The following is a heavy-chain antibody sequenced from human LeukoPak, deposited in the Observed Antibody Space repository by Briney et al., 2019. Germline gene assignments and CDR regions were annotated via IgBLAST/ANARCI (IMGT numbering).Heavy chain of an antibody. Sequence: GGSLRLSCAASGFTFRTYGMHWVRQAPGKGREGVAVISYDGNNKYYADSVRGRLTISRDNSKNTLYLQMNSLRVEDTAVYYCAKEIGGSGSYACDYWGQGTLVTVSS. D-gene: IGHD1-26*01. CDR3: AKEIGGSGSYACDY. J-gene: IGHJ4*02. CDR2: ISYDGNNK. CDR1: GFTFRTYG. V-gene: IGHV3-30*18.